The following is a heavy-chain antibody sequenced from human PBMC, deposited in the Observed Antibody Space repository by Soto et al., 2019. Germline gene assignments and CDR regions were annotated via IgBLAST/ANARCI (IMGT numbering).Heavy chain of an antibody. CDR3: ARAGSSWYAPWFDT. V-gene: IGHV4-59*01. J-gene: IGHJ5*02. D-gene: IGHD6-13*01. CDR1: GGSIGSYY. Sequence: SETLSLTCTVSGGSIGSYYWSWIRQRPGKGLEWIGYIYYSGSTNYNPSLKSRVTISVDTSKNQFSLKLSSVTAADTAVYYCARAGSSWYAPWFDTWGQGTLLTVSS. CDR2: IYYSGST.